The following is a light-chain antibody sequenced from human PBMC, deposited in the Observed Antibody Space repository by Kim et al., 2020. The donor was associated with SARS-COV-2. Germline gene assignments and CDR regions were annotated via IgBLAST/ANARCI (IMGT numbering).Light chain of an antibody. CDR2: TAS. Sequence: DIQMTQSPSSLSASVGDRVTITCRASQSISTYLNWHQQKPGKPPRLLIYTASNLQSGVPSRFSGSGSGTDFTLTISSLQSEDFATYYCQQSFSAPYTFGQGTKLDI. CDR1: QSISTY. J-gene: IGKJ2*01. CDR3: QQSFSAPYT. V-gene: IGKV1-39*01.